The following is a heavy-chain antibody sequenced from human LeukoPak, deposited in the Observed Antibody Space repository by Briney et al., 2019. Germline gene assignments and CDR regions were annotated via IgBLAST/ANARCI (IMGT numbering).Heavy chain of an antibody. Sequence: SETLSLTCTVSGGSISSYYWSWIRQPPGKGLEWIGYIYYSGSTNYNPSLKSRVTISVDTSKNQFSLKLSSVTAADTAVYYCARDPALGGGFDYWGQGTLVTVSS. CDR1: GGSISSYY. J-gene: IGHJ4*02. CDR3: ARDPALGGGFDY. D-gene: IGHD3-10*01. CDR2: IYYSGST. V-gene: IGHV4-59*01.